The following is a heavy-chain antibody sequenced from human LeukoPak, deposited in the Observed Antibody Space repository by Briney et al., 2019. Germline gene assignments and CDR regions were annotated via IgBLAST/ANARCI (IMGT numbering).Heavy chain of an antibody. CDR3: ARGTTLYSGSYYDY. CDR1: GGTFSSYA. Sequence: SVKVSCKASGGTFSSYAISWVRQAPGQGLEWMGGIIPIFGTANYAQKFQGRVTITADKSTSTAYMELSSLRSEDTAVYYCARGTTLYSGSYYDYWGQGTLVTVSS. D-gene: IGHD1-26*01. V-gene: IGHV1-69*06. J-gene: IGHJ4*02. CDR2: IIPIFGTA.